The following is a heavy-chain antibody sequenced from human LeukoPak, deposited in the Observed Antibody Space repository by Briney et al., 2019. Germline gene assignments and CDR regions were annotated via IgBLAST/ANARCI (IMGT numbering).Heavy chain of an antibody. J-gene: IGHJ4*02. Sequence: PGGSPRLSCAGSGFTFSGYSMNWVRQAPGKGLEWVSFISSSGSDIYYADSVKGRFTISRDNAKNSLYLQMNSLRAEDTAVYYCARDISAWGQGTLVTVSP. V-gene: IGHV3-48*01. CDR1: GFTFSGYS. CDR2: ISSSGSDI. CDR3: ARDISA.